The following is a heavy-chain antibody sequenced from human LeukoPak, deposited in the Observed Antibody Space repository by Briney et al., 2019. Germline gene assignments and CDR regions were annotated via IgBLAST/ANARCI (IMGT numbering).Heavy chain of an antibody. CDR1: GFTFSIHW. CDR2: MNSDGSIT. CDR3: AKENESPDL. Sequence: PGGSLRLSCAASGFTFSIHWMHWVRQAPGQGLVWVSNMNSDGSITNYADSVKGRFTISRDNAKNTLYLQMNNLGVEDTGIYYCAKENESPDLWGQGTLVTVSS. D-gene: IGHD3/OR15-3a*01. J-gene: IGHJ4*02. V-gene: IGHV3-74*01.